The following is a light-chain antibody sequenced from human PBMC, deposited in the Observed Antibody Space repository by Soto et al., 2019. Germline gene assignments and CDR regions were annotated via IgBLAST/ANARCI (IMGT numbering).Light chain of an antibody. Sequence: QSVLTQPPSASGTPGQRVTISCSGSSSNIGSNTVNWYQHLPGTAPKFLIYSNNQRPSGVPDRFSGSKSGTSASLAISGLQSEDEADYFCAAWDDSLNGVVFGGGTKLTVL. CDR2: SNN. V-gene: IGLV1-44*01. CDR3: AAWDDSLNGVV. CDR1: SSNIGSNT. J-gene: IGLJ2*01.